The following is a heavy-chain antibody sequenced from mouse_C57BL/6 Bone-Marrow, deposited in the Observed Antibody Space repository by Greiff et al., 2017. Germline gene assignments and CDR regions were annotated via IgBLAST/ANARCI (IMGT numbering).Heavy chain of an antibody. V-gene: IGHV1-54*01. CDR1: GYAFTNYL. J-gene: IGHJ4*01. CDR3: ARERGDY. Sequence: LVESGAELVRPGTSVKVSCKASGYAFTNYLIEWVKQRPGQGLEWIGVINPGSGGTNYNEKFKGKATLTADKSSSTAYMQLSSLTSEDSAVYFCARERGDYWGQGTSVTVSS. CDR2: INPGSGGT.